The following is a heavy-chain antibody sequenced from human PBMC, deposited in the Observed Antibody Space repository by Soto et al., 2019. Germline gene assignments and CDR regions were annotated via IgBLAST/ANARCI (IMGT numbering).Heavy chain of an antibody. CDR2: ISWNSGSI. CDR1: GFTFDDYA. D-gene: IGHD5-12*01. Sequence: GGSLRLSCAASGFTFDDYAMHWVRQAPGKGLEWVSGISWNSGSIGYADSVKGRFTISRDNAKNSLYLQMNSLRAEDTALYYCAKGIGEVAGDYYFDYWGQGNLVTVSS. J-gene: IGHJ4*02. CDR3: AKGIGEVAGDYYFDY. V-gene: IGHV3-9*01.